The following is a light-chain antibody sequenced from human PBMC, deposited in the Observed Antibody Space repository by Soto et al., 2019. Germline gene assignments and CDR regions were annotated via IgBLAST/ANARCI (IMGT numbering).Light chain of an antibody. J-gene: IGKJ1*01. CDR3: QQYGSSPWT. Sequence: EIVMTQSPATLSLSPGERATLSCRASQSVNSNLAWYQQKAGQAPRLLIYGTSTRATGIPARFSGSGSGTDFTLTISRLEPEDFAVYYCQQYGSSPWTFGQGTKVDIK. V-gene: IGKV3-20*01. CDR1: QSVNSN. CDR2: GTS.